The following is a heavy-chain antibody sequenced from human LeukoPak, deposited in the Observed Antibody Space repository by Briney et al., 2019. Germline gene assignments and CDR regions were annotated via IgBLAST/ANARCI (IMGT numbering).Heavy chain of an antibody. D-gene: IGHD1-26*01. Sequence: GGSLRLSCAASGFTFRSYEMNWVRQAPGKGLEWVSYISSSDSSTHYADSVKGRFTISRDNAKNSLYLQMNSLRAEDTAVYYCAPLSGSYFGDDAFDIWGQGTMVTVSS. CDR3: APLSGSYFGDDAFDI. J-gene: IGHJ3*02. CDR1: GFTFRSYE. CDR2: ISSSDSST. V-gene: IGHV3-48*03.